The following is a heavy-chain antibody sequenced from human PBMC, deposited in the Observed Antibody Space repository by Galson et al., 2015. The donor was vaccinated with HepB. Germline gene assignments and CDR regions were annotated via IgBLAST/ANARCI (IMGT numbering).Heavy chain of an antibody. J-gene: IGHJ3*02. D-gene: IGHD3-3*01. Sequence: SVKVSCKVSGSTLTELPMHWVRQAPGKGLEWMGGFHPEDGETMYAEKFQGRVAMTEDTSTDTAYMELSSLRSEDTAVYYCAIQGPRIFGVVMTNDAFDIWGQGTMVTVSS. CDR3: AIQGPRIFGVVMTNDAFDI. CDR1: GSTLTELP. CDR2: FHPEDGET. V-gene: IGHV1-24*01.